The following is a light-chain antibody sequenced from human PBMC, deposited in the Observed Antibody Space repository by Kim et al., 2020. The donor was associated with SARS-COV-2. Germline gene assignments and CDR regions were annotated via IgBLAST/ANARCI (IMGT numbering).Light chain of an antibody. Sequence: PGQSITISCTGSSSDVGSYNFVSWYQQYPGKAPKLMIYEVSKRPSGVSNRFSGSKSGNTASLTISGLQAEDEADYYCCSYTGSSTVFGGGTQLTVL. J-gene: IGLJ2*01. CDR2: EVS. CDR1: SSDVGSYNF. V-gene: IGLV2-23*02. CDR3: CSYTGSSTV.